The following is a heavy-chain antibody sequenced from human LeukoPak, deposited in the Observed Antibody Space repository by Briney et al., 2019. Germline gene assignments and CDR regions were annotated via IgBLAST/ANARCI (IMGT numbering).Heavy chain of an antibody. CDR2: INHSGST. CDR1: GGSFSGYY. V-gene: IGHV4-34*01. J-gene: IGHJ4*02. CDR3: ARGCSSTSCFNGAFDY. Sequence: SETLSLTCAVYGGSFSGYYWSWIRQPPGKGLGWIGEINHSGSTNYNPSLKSRVTISVDTSKNQFSLKLSSVTAADTAVYYCARGCSSTSCFNGAFDYWGQGTLVTVSS. D-gene: IGHD2-2*01.